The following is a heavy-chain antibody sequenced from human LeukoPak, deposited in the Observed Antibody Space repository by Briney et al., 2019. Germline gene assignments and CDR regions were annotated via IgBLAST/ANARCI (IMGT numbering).Heavy chain of an antibody. Sequence: SETLSLTCAVSGGSISSSNWWSWVRQPPGKGLEWIGEIYHSGSTNYNPSLKSRVTISVDKSKNQFSLKLSSVTAADTAVYYWGGYGVRYDDAFDIWGQGTMVTVSS. J-gene: IGHJ3*02. CDR1: GGSISSSNW. V-gene: IGHV4-4*02. CDR3: GGYGVRYDDAFDI. D-gene: IGHD5-18*01. CDR2: IYHSGST.